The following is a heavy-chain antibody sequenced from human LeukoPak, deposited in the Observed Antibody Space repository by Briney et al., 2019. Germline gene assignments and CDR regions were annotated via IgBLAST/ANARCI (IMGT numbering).Heavy chain of an antibody. D-gene: IGHD4-17*01. J-gene: IGHJ2*01. Sequence: GGSLRLSCAASGFTLSSFGMIWVRQAPGKGLEWVSYINWNGVGTAYADSVKGRFTISRDNAKNSLYLQMNSLRAEDTALYYCARSMTTVTTRFFDLWGRGTLVTVSS. CDR2: INWNGVGT. V-gene: IGHV3-20*04. CDR3: ARSMTTVTTRFFDL. CDR1: GFTLSSFG.